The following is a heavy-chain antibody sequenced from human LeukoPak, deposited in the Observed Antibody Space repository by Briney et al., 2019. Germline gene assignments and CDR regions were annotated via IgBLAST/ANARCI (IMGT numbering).Heavy chain of an antibody. CDR2: IYGNTNT. CDR3: AFEVTTSSGMDV. V-gene: IGHV3-66*01. Sequence: GGSLRLSCAASGFTISTKYTSWVRQAPVKGLEWVSIIYGNTNTNYADSVKGRFTISRDNSKNTLYLQMSSLRAEDTAVYYCAFEVTTSSGMDVWGQGTTVTVSS. D-gene: IGHD2-21*02. J-gene: IGHJ6*02. CDR1: GFTISTKY.